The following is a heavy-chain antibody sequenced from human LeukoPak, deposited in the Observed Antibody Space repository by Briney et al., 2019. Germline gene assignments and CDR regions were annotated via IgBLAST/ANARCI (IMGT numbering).Heavy chain of an antibody. J-gene: IGHJ4*02. CDR1: GYTFTGYY. CDR2: INPNSGGT. CDR3: ARGRFTMVRGVISSIDY. D-gene: IGHD3-10*01. V-gene: IGHV1-2*02. Sequence: ASVKVSCKASGYTFTGYYMHWVRQAPGQGLEWMGWINPNSGGTNYAQKFQGRVTMTRDTSISTAYMELSRLRSDDTAVYYCARGRFTMVRGVISSIDYWGQGTLVIVSS.